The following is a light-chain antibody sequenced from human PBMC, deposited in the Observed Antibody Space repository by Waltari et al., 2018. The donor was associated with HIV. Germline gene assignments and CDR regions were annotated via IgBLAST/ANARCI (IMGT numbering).Light chain of an antibody. CDR3: GTWDSSLRTEV. CDR1: SSNILRNY. CDR2: DND. J-gene: IGLJ3*02. Sequence: QSVLTQPPSVSAAVGQKVTISCSGSSSNILRNYVSWYQQLPGTATKLLIYDNDKRPSGIPDRFSGAKSGTSATLGITGLLSGDEADYYCGTWDSSLRTEVFGGGTKVTVL. V-gene: IGLV1-51*01.